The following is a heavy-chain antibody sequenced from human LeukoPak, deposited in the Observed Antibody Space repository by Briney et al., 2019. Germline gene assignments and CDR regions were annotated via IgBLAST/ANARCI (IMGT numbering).Heavy chain of an antibody. V-gene: IGHV5-51*01. D-gene: IGHD4-11*01. J-gene: IGHJ5*02. CDR3: ARLATVTHPFDP. Sequence: LGESLKISCKGSGYSFTSYWIGWVGQMPGKGLEWMGIIYPGDSDTTYSPSFQGQVTISADKSISTAYLQWSSLKASDTAMYYCARLATVTHPFDPWGQGTLVTVSS. CDR2: IYPGDSDT. CDR1: GYSFTSYW.